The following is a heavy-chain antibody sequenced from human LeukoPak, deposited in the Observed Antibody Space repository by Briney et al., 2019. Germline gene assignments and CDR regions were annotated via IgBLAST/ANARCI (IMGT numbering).Heavy chain of an antibody. Sequence: PSETLSLTCTVSGGSISSYYWSWIRQPPGKGLEWIGYIFYSGSTNYNPSLKSRVTISVDTSKNQFSLKLSSVTAADTAVYYCAGYGGQLSDAFDIWGQGTMVTVSS. D-gene: IGHD4-23*01. CDR2: IFYSGST. CDR3: AGYGGQLSDAFDI. CDR1: GGSISSYY. V-gene: IGHV4-59*08. J-gene: IGHJ3*02.